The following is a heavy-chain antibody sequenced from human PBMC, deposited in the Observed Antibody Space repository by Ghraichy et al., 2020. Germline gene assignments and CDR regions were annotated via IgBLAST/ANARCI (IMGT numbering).Heavy chain of an antibody. V-gene: IGHV3-7*01. Sequence: GGSLRLSCAASGFSFSTYWMTWVRQAPGKGLEWVANTGQDGGEKYYVDSVKGRFTISRDNARNSLFLQMDSLRAEDTAIYYCARNLISTSGSYAFDIWGQGTVVTVSS. CDR1: GFSFSTYW. CDR3: ARNLISTSGSYAFDI. D-gene: IGHD3/OR15-3a*01. CDR2: TGQDGGEK. J-gene: IGHJ3*02.